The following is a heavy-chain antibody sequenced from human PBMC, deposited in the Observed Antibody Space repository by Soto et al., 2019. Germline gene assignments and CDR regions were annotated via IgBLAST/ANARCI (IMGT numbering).Heavy chain of an antibody. CDR3: ARVLNYYDSSGYSFDY. CDR1: GGTFSSYA. V-gene: IGHV1-69*13. Sequence: GASVKVSCKASGGTFSSYAISWVRQAPGRGLEWMGGIIPIFGTANYAQKFQGRVTITAGESTSTAYMELSSLRSEDTAVYYCARVLNYYDSSGYSFDYWGQGTLVTVSS. D-gene: IGHD3-22*01. J-gene: IGHJ4*02. CDR2: IIPIFGTA.